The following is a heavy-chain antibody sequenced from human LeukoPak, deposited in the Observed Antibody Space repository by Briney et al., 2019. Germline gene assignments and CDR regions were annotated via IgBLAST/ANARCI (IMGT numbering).Heavy chain of an antibody. D-gene: IGHD6-6*01. J-gene: IGHJ4*02. CDR2: ISGSGGST. CDR1: GFTVSSNY. V-gene: IGHV3-23*01. Sequence: GGSLRLSCAASGFTVSSNYMSWVRQAPGKGLEWVSAISGSGGSTYYADSVKGRFTISRDNSKNTLCLQMNSLRAEDTAVYYCATKGSSDYFDYWGQGTLVTVSS. CDR3: ATKGSSDYFDY.